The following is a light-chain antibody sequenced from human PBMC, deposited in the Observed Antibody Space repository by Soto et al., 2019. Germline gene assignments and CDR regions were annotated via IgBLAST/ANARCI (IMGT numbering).Light chain of an antibody. Sequence: QSVLTQPPSASGTPGQRVTISCSGGSSNIGSNTVNWYQQLPGTAPKLLIYSNNQRPSGVPDRFSSSKSGTSASLAISGLQSEDEADYYCAAWDDSLNGFYVFGTGTKVTVL. V-gene: IGLV1-44*01. CDR2: SNN. CDR3: AAWDDSLNGFYV. J-gene: IGLJ1*01. CDR1: SSNIGSNT.